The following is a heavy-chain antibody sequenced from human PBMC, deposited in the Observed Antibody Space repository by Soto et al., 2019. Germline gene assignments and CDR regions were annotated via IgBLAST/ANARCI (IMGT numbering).Heavy chain of an antibody. CDR3: ARVEVVYYYDSSRTGAFDI. V-gene: IGHV1-8*01. J-gene: IGHJ3*02. CDR2: MNPNSGNT. D-gene: IGHD3-22*01. CDR1: GYTFTSYD. Sequence: ASVKVSCKASGYTFTSYDINWVRQATGQGLEWMGWMNPNSGNTGYAQKFQGRVTMTRNTSISTAYMELSSLRSEDTAVYYCARVEVVYYYDSSRTGAFDIWGQGTMVTVSS.